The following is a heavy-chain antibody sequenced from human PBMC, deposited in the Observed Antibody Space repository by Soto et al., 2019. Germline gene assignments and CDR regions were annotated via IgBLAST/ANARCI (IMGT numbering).Heavy chain of an antibody. J-gene: IGHJ5*02. CDR1: GDSINNTYW. CDR3: VREPGYCSGGNCYGGWFDP. V-gene: IGHV4-4*02. D-gene: IGHD2-15*01. CDR2: IYHTGGR. Sequence: KPSETLSLTCFVSGDSINNTYWWSWVRQAPEKGLEWIGEIYHTGGRSYMPSLRGRITLSVDTSKNQFSLKLSSVTAADTAVYYCVREPGYCSGGNCYGGWFDPWGQGTLVTVSS.